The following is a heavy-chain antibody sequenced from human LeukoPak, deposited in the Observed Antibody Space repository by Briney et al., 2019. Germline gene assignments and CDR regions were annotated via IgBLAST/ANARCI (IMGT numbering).Heavy chain of an antibody. J-gene: IGHJ4*02. Sequence: SQTLSLTCTVSGGSISSGSYYWSWIRQPAGKGLEWIGRIYTSGSTNYNPSLKSRVTISVDTSKNQFSLKLSSVTAADTAVYYCARDAGGGYGYFDYWGQGTLVTVSS. V-gene: IGHV4-61*02. CDR3: ARDAGGGYGYFDY. D-gene: IGHD5-12*01. CDR1: GGSISSGSYY. CDR2: IYTSGST.